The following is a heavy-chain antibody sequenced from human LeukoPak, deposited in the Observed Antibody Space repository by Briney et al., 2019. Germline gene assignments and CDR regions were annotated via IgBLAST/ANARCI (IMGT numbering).Heavy chain of an antibody. D-gene: IGHD3-22*01. CDR1: GYTFTGYY. Sequence: GASVKVSCKASGYTFTGYYMHWVRQAPGQGLEWMGWINPNSGGTNYAQKFQGRVTMTRDTSISTAYMELSRLRSDDTAVYYCARVHDSLPAEYFQHWGQGTLVTVSS. CDR2: INPNSGGT. CDR3: ARVHDSLPAEYFQH. V-gene: IGHV1-2*02. J-gene: IGHJ1*01.